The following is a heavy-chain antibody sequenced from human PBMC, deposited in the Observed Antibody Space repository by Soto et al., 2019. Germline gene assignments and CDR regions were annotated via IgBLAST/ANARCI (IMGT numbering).Heavy chain of an antibody. CDR3: ARAAIHGSSWYFWFDP. J-gene: IGHJ5*02. Sequence: QVQLVQSGSEVKMPGSSVKVSCKTSGGTFSRHAINWVRQAPGQGLEWMGGIIPLFGTTNYAQKFKGRVTRSEDEYTSTADMELSNLTSEDADVYYCARAAIHGSSWYFWFDPWGQGTLVTVSS. D-gene: IGHD6-13*01. V-gene: IGHV1-69*01. CDR1: GGTFSRHA. CDR2: IIPLFGTT.